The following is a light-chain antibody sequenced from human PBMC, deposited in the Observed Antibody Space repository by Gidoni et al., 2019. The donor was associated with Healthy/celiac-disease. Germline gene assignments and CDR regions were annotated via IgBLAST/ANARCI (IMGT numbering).Light chain of an antibody. CDR3: QQYGSSPYT. J-gene: IGKJ2*01. Sequence: EIVLTQSPGTLSLSPGERATLSCRASQSVSSSYLAWYQQQPGQAPRLLIYGASSRATGIPDRFSGSGSGTDFTLTISRLEPADFAVYYCQQYGSSPYTFGQXTKLEI. CDR1: QSVSSSY. CDR2: GAS. V-gene: IGKV3-20*01.